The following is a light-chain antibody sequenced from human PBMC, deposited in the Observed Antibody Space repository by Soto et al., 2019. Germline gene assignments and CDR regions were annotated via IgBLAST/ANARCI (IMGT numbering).Light chain of an antibody. V-gene: IGLV2-14*01. CDR3: SSYTSKSSLI. CDR1: MRDVGAYNL. J-gene: IGLJ2*01. Sequence: QSALTQPASVSGSPGQSITISCAGTMRDVGAYNLVSWYQQHPGRAPQLIIYGVRNRPSGISFRFSGSKSGNTASLTISGLQAEDEADYYCSSYTSKSSLIFGGGTKLTVL. CDR2: GVR.